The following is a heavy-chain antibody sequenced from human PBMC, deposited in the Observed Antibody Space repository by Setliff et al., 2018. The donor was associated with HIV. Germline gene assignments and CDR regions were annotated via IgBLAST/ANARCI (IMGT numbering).Heavy chain of an antibody. CDR3: ARTLGSGTFRYYFDY. Sequence: PSETLSLTCTVSGDSISSSSYYWGWIRQPPGKGLEWIGSIYYSGSTHYNPSLQSRVTVSVDTSKNQFSLNLSSVTAADTAAYYCARTLGSGTFRYYFDYWGQGTLVTVSS. V-gene: IGHV4-39*01. CDR2: IYYSGST. J-gene: IGHJ4*02. D-gene: IGHD3-10*01. CDR1: GDSISSSSYY.